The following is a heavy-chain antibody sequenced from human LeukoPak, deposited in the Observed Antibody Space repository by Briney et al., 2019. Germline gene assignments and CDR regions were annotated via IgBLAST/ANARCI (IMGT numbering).Heavy chain of an antibody. V-gene: IGHV3-30*03. CDR2: ISSDGSIK. CDR1: KFTFSHYG. J-gene: IGHJ3*02. CDR3: ASTPLSDLDI. Sequence: GGSLRLSCTASKFTFSHYGMQWVRQAPGKGLEWVAVISSDGSIKVYADSVKGRFTLSRDNSINTVDLQMDSLRAEDTAVYYCASTPLSDLDIWGQGTMVIISS.